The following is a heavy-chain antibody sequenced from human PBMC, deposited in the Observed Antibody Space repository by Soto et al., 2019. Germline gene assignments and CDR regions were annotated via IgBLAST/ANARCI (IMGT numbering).Heavy chain of an antibody. J-gene: IGHJ4*02. D-gene: IGHD1-1*01. CDR3: ARLQLVQKVIDY. CDR1: GDSISTYY. Sequence: SETMSLTCTVSGDSISTYYWSWIRQPPGKGLQWIGYIFYSGGTAYNPSLKSRVTISLDMSKKQISLKLSSVTTADTATYFCARLQLVQKVIDYWGQGTLVTVSS. V-gene: IGHV4-59*01. CDR2: IFYSGGT.